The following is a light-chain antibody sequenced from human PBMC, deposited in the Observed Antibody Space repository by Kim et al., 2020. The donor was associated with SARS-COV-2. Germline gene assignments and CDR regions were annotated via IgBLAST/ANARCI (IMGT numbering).Light chain of an antibody. J-gene: IGLJ2*01. CDR1: RSDVGTYIH. CDR2: EVH. CDR3: SSFAGSGNPVV. Sequence: QSVPLSVTGTRSDVGTYIHVSCYPPHPGQAPKFIISEVHHPPSGVPDRFSGSKSANPASLTVSGLQVEDEADYYCSSFAGSGNPVVLGGGTKLTVL. V-gene: IGLV2-8*01.